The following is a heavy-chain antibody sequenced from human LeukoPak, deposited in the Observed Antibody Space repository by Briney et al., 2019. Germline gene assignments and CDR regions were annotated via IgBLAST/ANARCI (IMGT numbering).Heavy chain of an antibody. Sequence: PGGSLRLSCAASGFTFSTYAMSCVCQAPGKGLEWVSGISASVGTTYYADSVKGRFTISRDNSKYTQYLQMNSQRGEDTAVYYCAKDKAPGSWHTPSDYWGQGTLVTVSS. J-gene: IGHJ4*02. D-gene: IGHD6-13*01. CDR3: AKDKAPGSWHTPSDY. CDR2: ISASVGTT. V-gene: IGHV3-23*01. CDR1: GFTFSTYA.